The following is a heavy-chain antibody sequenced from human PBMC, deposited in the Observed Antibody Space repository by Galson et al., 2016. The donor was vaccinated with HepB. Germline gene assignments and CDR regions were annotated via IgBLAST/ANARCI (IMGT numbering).Heavy chain of an antibody. J-gene: IGHJ4*02. CDR2: INNDGSST. V-gene: IGHV3-74*01. CDR3: GSVFEY. Sequence: LRLSCAASGFTFTNYWIHWVRQAPGKGLVWVSGINNDGSSTYYADSVKGRFTISRDNAKNTLYLQMNSLRAEDTAVYYCGSVFEYWGQGTLVAVSS. CDR1: GFTFTNYW.